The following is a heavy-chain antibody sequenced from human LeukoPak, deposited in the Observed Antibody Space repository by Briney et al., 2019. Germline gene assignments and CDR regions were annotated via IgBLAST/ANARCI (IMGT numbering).Heavy chain of an antibody. CDR3: ARDSSGSPDY. J-gene: IGHJ4*02. Sequence: GGSLRLSCAASGFTFSSYAMSWVRQAPGKGLEWVSAIRDSGSSTHYADSVKGRFTTSRDNSKNTLFLQMNSLRAEDTAVYYCARDSSGSPDYWGQGTLVTVSS. CDR1: GFTFSSYA. D-gene: IGHD1-26*01. CDR2: IRDSGSST. V-gene: IGHV3-23*01.